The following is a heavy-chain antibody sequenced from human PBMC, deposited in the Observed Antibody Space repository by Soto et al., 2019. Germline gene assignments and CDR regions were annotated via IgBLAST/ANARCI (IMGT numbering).Heavy chain of an antibody. V-gene: IGHV1-18*01. Sequence: AQVNGARKTVVYTYTGDGIGRVLQTNGQGLEWMGWISAYNGNTNYAQKLQGRVTMTTDTSTSTAYMELRSLRSDDTAVYYCARAPRSSWYAPWGQGTLVTVSS. CDR2: ISAYNGNT. D-gene: IGHD6-13*01. CDR1: VYTYTGDG. J-gene: IGHJ5*02. CDR3: ARAPRSSWYAP.